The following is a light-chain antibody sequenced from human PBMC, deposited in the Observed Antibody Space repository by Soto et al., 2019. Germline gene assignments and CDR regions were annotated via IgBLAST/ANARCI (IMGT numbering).Light chain of an antibody. J-gene: IGLJ1*01. Sequence: QSDLTQPASESGAPGQAINISCNGKSREVFCYYYFSWYQQLPGKSPKLMIYDVSYRPSGVSNLFSGSKSGNTASLTISWLQADDEADYYCSSYTSSSTLFYVFGTGTKVTVL. CDR2: DVS. CDR3: SSYTSSSTLFYV. CDR1: SREVFCYYY. V-gene: IGLV2-14*01.